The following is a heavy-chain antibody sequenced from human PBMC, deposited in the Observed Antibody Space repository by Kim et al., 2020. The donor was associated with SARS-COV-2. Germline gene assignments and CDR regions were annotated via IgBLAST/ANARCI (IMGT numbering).Heavy chain of an antibody. J-gene: IGHJ5*02. D-gene: IGHD2-2*01. Sequence: SVKGRFTIARDDSKNTAYLQKNSLTTEDTAVYYCTNGDCTSTACYPKFDPWGQGTLVTVSA. V-gene: IGHV3-73*01. CDR3: TNGDCTSTACYPKFDP.